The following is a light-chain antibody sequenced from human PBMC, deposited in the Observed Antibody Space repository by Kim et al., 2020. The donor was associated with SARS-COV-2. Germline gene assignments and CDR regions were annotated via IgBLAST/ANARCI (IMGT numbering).Light chain of an antibody. V-gene: IGKV1-39*01. J-gene: IGKJ4*01. CDR2: AAS. Sequence: DIQMTQSPSSLAASVGDRVTIACRASQSISTYLYWYQQKPGKAPKLLIYAASTLQTGVPSRFSGSGSGTEFTLTIGSLQPAEFAADYCCQGHTTLLFTFGGGTKVDIK. CDR1: QSISTY. CDR3: CQGHTTLLFT.